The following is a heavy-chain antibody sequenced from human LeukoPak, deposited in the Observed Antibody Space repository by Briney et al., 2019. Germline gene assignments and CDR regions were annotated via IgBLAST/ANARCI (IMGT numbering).Heavy chain of an antibody. CDR3: ARGAGVLTGYYTSPPLFDY. J-gene: IGHJ4*02. V-gene: IGHV1-69*01. D-gene: IGHD3-9*01. CDR1: GGTFSSYA. Sequence: PVASVKVSRKASGGTFSSYAISWVRQAPGQGPEWMGGIIPIFGTANYAQKFQGRVTITADESTSTAYMELSSLRSEDTAVYYCARGAGVLTGYYTSPPLFDYWGQGTLVTVSS. CDR2: IIPIFGTA.